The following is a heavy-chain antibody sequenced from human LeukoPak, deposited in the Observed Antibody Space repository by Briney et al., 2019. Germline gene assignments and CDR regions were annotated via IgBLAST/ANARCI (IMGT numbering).Heavy chain of an antibody. J-gene: IGHJ6*03. D-gene: IGHD4-23*01. CDR2: IWYDGSNK. Sequence: PGRSLRLSCAASGFTFSSYGMHWVRQAPGKGLEWVAVIWYDGSNKYYADSVKGRFTISRDNSKNTLYLQMNSLRAEDTAVYYCARGQTTVATHPRVYYYYMDVWGKGTTVTVSS. V-gene: IGHV3-33*01. CDR1: GFTFSSYG. CDR3: ARGQTTVATHPRVYYYYMDV.